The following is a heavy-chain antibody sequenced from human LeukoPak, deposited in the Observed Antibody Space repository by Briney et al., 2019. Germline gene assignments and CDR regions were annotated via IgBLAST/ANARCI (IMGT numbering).Heavy chain of an antibody. D-gene: IGHD3-3*01. CDR1: GGSFSGYY. Sequence: SETLSLTCAVYGGSFSGYYWSWIRQPPGKGLEWIGEINHSGSTNYNPSLKSRATISVDTSKNQFSLKLSSVTAADTAVYYCARGPKTYYDFWSGYATVGYWGQGTLVTVSS. CDR3: ARGPKTYYDFWSGYATVGY. V-gene: IGHV4-34*01. J-gene: IGHJ4*02. CDR2: INHSGST.